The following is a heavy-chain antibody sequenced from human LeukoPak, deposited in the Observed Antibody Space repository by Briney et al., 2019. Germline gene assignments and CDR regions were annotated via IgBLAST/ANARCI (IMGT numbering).Heavy chain of an antibody. CDR1: GGSISSYY. Sequence: PSETLSLTCTVSGGSISSYYWSWIRQPPGKGLEWIGYIYTSGSTNYNPSLKSRVTISVDTSKNQFSLKLSSVTAADTAVYYCARSYCGGDCYSGKAFDIWGQGTMATVSS. V-gene: IGHV4-4*09. CDR3: ARSYCGGDCYSGKAFDI. J-gene: IGHJ3*02. CDR2: IYTSGST. D-gene: IGHD2-21*02.